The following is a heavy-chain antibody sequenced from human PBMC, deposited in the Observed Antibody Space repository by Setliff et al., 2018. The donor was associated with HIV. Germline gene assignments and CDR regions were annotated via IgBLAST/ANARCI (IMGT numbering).Heavy chain of an antibody. D-gene: IGHD6-19*01. CDR2: IQYDGSNK. J-gene: IGHJ4*02. CDR1: VFTFNNYG. CDR3: AKDRRIAVAGYYFDY. V-gene: IGHV3-30*02. Sequence: GGSLRLSCAASVFTFNNYGMNWVRQAPGKGLEWVAFIQYDGSNKYYADSVKGRFTISRDNSKNTLYLQMNSLRPEDTAVYYCAKDRRIAVAGYYFDYWGQGTLVTVSS.